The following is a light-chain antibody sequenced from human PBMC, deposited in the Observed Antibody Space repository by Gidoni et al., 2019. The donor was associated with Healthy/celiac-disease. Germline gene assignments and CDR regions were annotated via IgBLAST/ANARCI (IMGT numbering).Light chain of an antibody. CDR3: MQALQTPIT. CDR1: QTLLHSNGYNY. Sequence: DIVMTQSPLPLPVTPGEPASISSRSIQTLLHSNGYNYLDWYLQKPGQSPQLLIYLGSNRASGVPDRFSGSGSGTDFTLKISRVEAEDVGVYYCMQALQTPITFGQGTRLEIK. J-gene: IGKJ5*01. CDR2: LGS. V-gene: IGKV2-28*01.